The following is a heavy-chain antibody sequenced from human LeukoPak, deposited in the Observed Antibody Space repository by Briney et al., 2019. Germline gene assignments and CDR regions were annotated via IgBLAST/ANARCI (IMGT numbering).Heavy chain of an antibody. Sequence: GGSLRLSCAASGFTFSSCEMNWVRQAPGKGLEWVSYISSSGSTIYYADSVKGRFTISRDNAKNSLYLQMNSLRAADTAVYYCARDNPYDYVWGSYRYTGGDYGMDVWGKGTTVTVSS. J-gene: IGHJ6*04. CDR2: ISSSGSTI. CDR1: GFTFSSCE. CDR3: ARDNPYDYVWGSYRYTGGDYGMDV. V-gene: IGHV3-48*03. D-gene: IGHD3-16*02.